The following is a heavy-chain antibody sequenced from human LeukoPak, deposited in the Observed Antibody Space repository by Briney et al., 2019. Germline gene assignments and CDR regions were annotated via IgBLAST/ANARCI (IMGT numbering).Heavy chain of an antibody. CDR2: INNDGRST. Sequence: GGSLRLSCAASGFTFSSYWMHWVRQVPGKGLVWVSRINNDGRSTRYADSVKGRFTISRDNAKNTLYLQMNSLRAEDMAVYYCASGDCSGGSCYPGLDAFDIWGQGTMVTVSS. CDR3: ASGDCSGGSCYPGLDAFDI. J-gene: IGHJ3*02. D-gene: IGHD2-15*01. V-gene: IGHV3-74*01. CDR1: GFTFSSYW.